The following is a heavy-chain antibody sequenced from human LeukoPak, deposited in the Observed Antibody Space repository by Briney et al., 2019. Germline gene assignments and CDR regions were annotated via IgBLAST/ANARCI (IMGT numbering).Heavy chain of an antibody. V-gene: IGHV4-4*07. Sequence: SETLSLTCTVSGGSISSYYWSLIRRPAGKGLEWIGRIYTSGSTNYNPSLKSRVTISVDTSKNQFSLKLSSVTAADTAVYYCARTGYSSGWYVWFDPWGQGTLVTVSS. D-gene: IGHD6-19*01. CDR1: GGSISSYY. CDR2: IYTSGST. J-gene: IGHJ5*02. CDR3: ARTGYSSGWYVWFDP.